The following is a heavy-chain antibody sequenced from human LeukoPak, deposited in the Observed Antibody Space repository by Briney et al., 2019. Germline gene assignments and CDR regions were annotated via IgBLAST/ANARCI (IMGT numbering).Heavy chain of an antibody. CDR3: ARAGSGSGWYLDY. J-gene: IGHJ4*02. CDR1: GYDFTSVG. Sequence: GASVKVSCKASGYDFTSVGITWVRRAPGQGLEWMGWISPYNGNTGCAQKFQGRVAMTTDTSTTTAYMELRGLRFNDTAVYYCARAGSGSGWYLDYWGQGTLVTVSS. V-gene: IGHV1-18*01. CDR2: ISPYNGNT. D-gene: IGHD6-19*01.